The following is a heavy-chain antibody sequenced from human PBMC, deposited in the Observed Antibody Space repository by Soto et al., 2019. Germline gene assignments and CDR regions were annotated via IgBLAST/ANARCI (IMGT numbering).Heavy chain of an antibody. CDR1: GFTFSSYG. Sequence: QVQLVESGGGVVQPGRSLRLSCAASGFTFSSYGMHWVRQAPGKGLEWVAVISYDGSNKYYADSVKGRFTISRDNSKNTLYLQMNSLRVEDTAVYYCAKDRMEGANKGGYYFDYWGQGTLVTVSS. V-gene: IGHV3-30*18. CDR2: ISYDGSNK. CDR3: AKDRMEGANKGGYYFDY. D-gene: IGHD1-26*01. J-gene: IGHJ4*02.